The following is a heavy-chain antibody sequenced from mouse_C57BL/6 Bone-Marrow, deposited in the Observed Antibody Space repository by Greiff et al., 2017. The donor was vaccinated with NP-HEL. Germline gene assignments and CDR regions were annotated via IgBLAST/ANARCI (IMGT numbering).Heavy chain of an antibody. J-gene: IGHJ4*01. V-gene: IGHV1-31*01. CDR1: GYSFTGYY. D-gene: IGHD2-4*01. CDR2: IYPYNGVS. CDR3: AREGLPLYYYAMDY. Sequence: EVKVVESGPELVKPGASVKISCKASGYSFTGYYMHWVKQSHGNILDWIGYIYPYNGVSSYNQKFKGKATLTVDKSSSTANMELRSLTSEDSAVYYCAREGLPLYYYAMDYWGQGTSVTVSS.